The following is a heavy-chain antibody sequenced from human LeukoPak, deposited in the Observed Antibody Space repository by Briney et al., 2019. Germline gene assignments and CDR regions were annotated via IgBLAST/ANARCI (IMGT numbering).Heavy chain of an antibody. CDR3: ARENHYYGSGSYVSSAFDI. J-gene: IGHJ3*02. V-gene: IGHV3-7*03. D-gene: IGHD3-10*01. Sequence: GGSLRLSCAASGLTFSSYWMSWVRQAPGKGLEWVANIKQNGSEKYYVDSVKGRFTIYRDNAKNSLYLQMNSLRAEDTALYYCARENHYYGSGSYVSSAFDIWGQGTMVTVSS. CDR1: GLTFSSYW. CDR2: IKQNGSEK.